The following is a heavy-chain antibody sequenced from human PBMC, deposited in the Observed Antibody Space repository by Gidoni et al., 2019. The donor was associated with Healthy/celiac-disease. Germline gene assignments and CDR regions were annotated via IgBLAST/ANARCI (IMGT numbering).Heavy chain of an antibody. CDR2: IYSGGST. CDR3: ATGVGASSTDYYYYYGMDV. Sequence: EVQLVESGGGLVQPGGSLRLSCAASGFTVSSNYMSWVRQAPGKGLEWVSVIYSGGSTYYADSVKGRFTISRDKSKNTLYLQMNSLRAEDTAVYYCATGVGASSTDYYYYYGMDVWGQGTTVTVSS. CDR1: GFTVSSNY. D-gene: IGHD1-26*01. V-gene: IGHV3-66*01. J-gene: IGHJ6*02.